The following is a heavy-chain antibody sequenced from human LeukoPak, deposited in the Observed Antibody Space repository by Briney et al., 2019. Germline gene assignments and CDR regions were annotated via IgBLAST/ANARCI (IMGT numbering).Heavy chain of an antibody. CDR1: GFTFSSYG. J-gene: IGHJ6*02. Sequence: PGRSLRLSCTASGFTFSSYGMHWVRQAPGKRLEWVAIIWYDGSNKYYADSVKGRFAISRDNSKNTLYLQVNSLRVEDTAVYYCARDVVVVTHYGMDVWGQGTTVTVSS. V-gene: IGHV3-33*01. CDR3: ARDVVVVTHYGMDV. CDR2: IWYDGSNK. D-gene: IGHD2-15*01.